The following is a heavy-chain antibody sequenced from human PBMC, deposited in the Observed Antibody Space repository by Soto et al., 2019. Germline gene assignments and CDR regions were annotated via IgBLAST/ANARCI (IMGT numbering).Heavy chain of an antibody. Sequence: EVQLVESGGGLVQPGGSLRLSCVVSGLTVSVNHMAWVRQAPGKGLEWVSNIYADGNTFHADSVKGRYTISRDNSKNTLHLQMNSLRDEHTALYYCVRMADHTVARGWFDPWGQGTQVTVSS. J-gene: IGHJ5*02. CDR3: VRMADHTVARGWFDP. CDR2: IYADGNT. V-gene: IGHV3-66*01. CDR1: GLTVSVNH.